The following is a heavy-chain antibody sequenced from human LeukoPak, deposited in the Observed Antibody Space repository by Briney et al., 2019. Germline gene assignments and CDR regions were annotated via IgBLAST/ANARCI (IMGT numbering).Heavy chain of an antibody. CDR3: ASRNYYDSSGDHDAFDI. Sequence: PGGSLRLSCAASGFTVSSNYMSWVRQAPGKGLEWVSVIYSGGSTYYADSVKGRFTISRDNSKNTLYLQMNSLRAEDTAVYYCASRNYYDSSGDHDAFDIWGQGTMVTVSS. V-gene: IGHV3-53*01. D-gene: IGHD3-22*01. CDR1: GFTVSSNY. CDR2: IYSGGST. J-gene: IGHJ3*02.